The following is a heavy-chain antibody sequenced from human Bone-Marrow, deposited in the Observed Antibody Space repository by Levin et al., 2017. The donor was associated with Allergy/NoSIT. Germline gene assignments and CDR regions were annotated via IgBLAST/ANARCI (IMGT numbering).Heavy chain of an antibody. CDR3: AIEHSPFTLVQGISGYYYYLDV. D-gene: IGHD3-10*01. V-gene: IGHV1-18*01. Sequence: GLEWMGGISVYNGDTKYAQNFQGRVTMTTDTSTTTVYMELRRLRSDDTAIYYCAIEHSPFTLVQGISGYYYYLDVWGKGTTVTVSS. CDR2: ISVYNGDT. J-gene: IGHJ6*03.